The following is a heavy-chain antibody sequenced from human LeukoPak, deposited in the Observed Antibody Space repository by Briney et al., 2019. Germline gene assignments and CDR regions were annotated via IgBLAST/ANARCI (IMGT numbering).Heavy chain of an antibody. CDR2: IYNTGTT. Sequence: SETLSLTCSVSGYSISSGRFWGWIRRPPGKGLEWLGSIYNTGTTYLSPSLKNRLTISVDTSRNQFSLKLTSMTAADTAMYYCAKTSSVAARGPFDIWGLGTVVTVSP. CDR3: AKTSSVAARGPFDI. V-gene: IGHV4-38-2*01. J-gene: IGHJ3*02. D-gene: IGHD6-6*01. CDR1: GYSISSGRF.